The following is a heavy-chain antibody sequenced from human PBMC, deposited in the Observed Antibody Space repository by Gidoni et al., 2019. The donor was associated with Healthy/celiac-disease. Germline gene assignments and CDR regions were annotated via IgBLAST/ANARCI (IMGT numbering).Heavy chain of an antibody. D-gene: IGHD1-26*01. CDR3: ARDRRDSGSYRYFDY. J-gene: IGHJ4*02. Sequence: VQLVESGVGVVQPVRAVGLACAASGFTFSSHPMRWVRQAPGKGRGWGAGISYDGSNKYYADSVKGRVTISRDNSKNTLYLQMYSLRAEDTAVYYCARDRRDSGSYRYFDYWGQGTLVTVSS. CDR2: ISYDGSNK. CDR1: GFTFSSHP. V-gene: IGHV3-30-3*01.